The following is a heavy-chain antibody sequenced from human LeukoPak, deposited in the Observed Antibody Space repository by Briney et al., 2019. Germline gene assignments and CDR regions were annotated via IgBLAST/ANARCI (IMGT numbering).Heavy chain of an antibody. CDR2: IYTDSGNT. D-gene: IGHD6-19*01. CDR3: ARGSGEGLDY. CDR1: GYTFIAYA. J-gene: IGHJ4*02. Sequence: ASVKVSCKASGYTFIAYAIHWVRQAPGQRPEWMGYIYTDSGNTKYSQKFQDRVAITRDTSASTVYLDLSSLRSEDTAVYYCARGSGEGLDYWGQGTLVTVSS. V-gene: IGHV1-3*04.